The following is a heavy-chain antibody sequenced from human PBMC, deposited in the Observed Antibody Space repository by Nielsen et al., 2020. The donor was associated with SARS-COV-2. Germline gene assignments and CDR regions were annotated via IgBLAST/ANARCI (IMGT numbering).Heavy chain of an antibody. Sequence: GESLKISCAASGFTFSSYGMHWVRQAPGKGLEWVAVIWYDGSNKYYADSVKGRFTISRDNSKNTLYLQMNSLRAEDTAVYYCTTPLRTMSDAFDIWGQGTMVTVSS. J-gene: IGHJ3*02. D-gene: IGHD3-10*02. V-gene: IGHV3-33*01. CDR3: TTPLRTMSDAFDI. CDR1: GFTFSSYG. CDR2: IWYDGSNK.